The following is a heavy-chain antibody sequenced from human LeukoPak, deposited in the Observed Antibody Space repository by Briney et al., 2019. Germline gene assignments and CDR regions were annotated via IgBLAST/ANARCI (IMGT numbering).Heavy chain of an antibody. Sequence: GGSLRLSCAASGFTFSSYAMHWVRPAPGKGLEWVAVISYDGSNKYYADSVKGRFTISRDNSKNTLYLQMNNLRDEDTAVYYCAKDPPCSGGTCYGYFESWGQGTLVTVSS. D-gene: IGHD2-15*01. CDR2: ISYDGSNK. V-gene: IGHV3-30-3*01. J-gene: IGHJ4*02. CDR3: AKDPPCSGGTCYGYFES. CDR1: GFTFSSYA.